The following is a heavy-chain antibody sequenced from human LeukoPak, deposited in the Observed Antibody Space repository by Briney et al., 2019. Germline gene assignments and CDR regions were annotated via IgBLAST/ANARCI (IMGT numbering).Heavy chain of an antibody. CDR3: ARRNGYCSATTCHNWFDP. CDR1: GGSISGGGHY. V-gene: IGHV4-31*03. D-gene: IGHD2-2*03. Sequence: PSQTLSLTCTVSGGSISGGGHYWSWIRQHPEKGLEWIGYSYSSGTTYDNPSLKSRVTISVDSSKNQFSLKLSSVTAADTAVYYCARRNGYCSATTCHNWFDPWGQGTLVTVSS. CDR2: SYSSGTT. J-gene: IGHJ5*02.